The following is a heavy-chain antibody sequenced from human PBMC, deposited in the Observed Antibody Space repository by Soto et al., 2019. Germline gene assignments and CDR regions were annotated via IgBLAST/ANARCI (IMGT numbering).Heavy chain of an antibody. Sequence: SLRLSCAASGFTFSNSGMHWVRQAPGKGLEWVAVIWYDGNNKFYADSVKGRFTISRDNSRTMLYLQMNSLRADDTALYYCASRIAAARPFDVWGQGTMVTVSS. CDR3: ASRIAAARPFDV. D-gene: IGHD6-13*01. CDR2: IWYDGNNK. V-gene: IGHV3-33*01. CDR1: GFTFSNSG. J-gene: IGHJ3*01.